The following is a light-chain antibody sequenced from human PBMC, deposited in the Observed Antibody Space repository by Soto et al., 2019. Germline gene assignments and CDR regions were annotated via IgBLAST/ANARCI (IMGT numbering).Light chain of an antibody. Sequence: DIHMTQSPSTLSASVGDTVTITCRASQSVSTWLAWYQQKPGKAPKLLIYKASNLESGVQSSFTGSGSGTDSTLTITRLEPEDFAMYYCKRYDSLRTCGQGTKVDIK. CDR1: QSVSTW. J-gene: IGKJ1*01. CDR2: KAS. CDR3: KRYDSLRT. V-gene: IGKV1-5*03.